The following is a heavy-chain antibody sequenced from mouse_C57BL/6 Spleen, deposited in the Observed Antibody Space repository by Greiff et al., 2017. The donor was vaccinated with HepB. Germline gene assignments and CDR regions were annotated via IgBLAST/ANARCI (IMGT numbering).Heavy chain of an antibody. CDR3: ARRNGSSYWYFDV. D-gene: IGHD1-1*01. J-gene: IGHJ1*03. Sequence: EVMLVESGGDLVKPGGSLKLSCAASGFTFSSYGMSWVRQTPDKRLEWVATISSGGSYTYYPDSVKGRFTISRDKAKNTRYLQMSSLKSEDTAMYYCARRNGSSYWYFDVWGTGTTVTVSS. CDR2: ISSGGSYT. V-gene: IGHV5-6*02. CDR1: GFTFSSYG.